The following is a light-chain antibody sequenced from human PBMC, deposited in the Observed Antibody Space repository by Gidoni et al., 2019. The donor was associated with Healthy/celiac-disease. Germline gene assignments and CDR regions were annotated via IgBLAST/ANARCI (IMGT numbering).Light chain of an antibody. J-gene: IGKJ1*01. CDR1: QSISSW. CDR2: KAS. V-gene: IGKV1-5*03. CDR3: QQYNSYSPKT. Sequence: DLQMTQSPSTLSASVGDRVTITCRASQSISSWLAWYQQKPGKAPKLRIYKASSLESGVPSRFSGSGSGTEFTLTISSLQPDDFATYYCQQYNSYSPKTFGQGTKVEIK.